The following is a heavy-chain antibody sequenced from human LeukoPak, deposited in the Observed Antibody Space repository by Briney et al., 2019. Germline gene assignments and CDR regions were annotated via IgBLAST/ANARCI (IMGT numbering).Heavy chain of an antibody. CDR1: GGSFSGYY. CDR3: ARGPTTVTTRYYYYYGMDV. J-gene: IGHJ6*02. Sequence: SETLSLTCAVYGGSFSGYYWSWIRQPPGKGLEWIGEINHSGSTIYNPSLKSRVTISVDTSKNQFSLKLSSVTAADTAVYYCARGPTTVTTRYYYYYGMDVWGQGTTVTVSS. V-gene: IGHV4-34*01. CDR2: INHSGST. D-gene: IGHD4-17*01.